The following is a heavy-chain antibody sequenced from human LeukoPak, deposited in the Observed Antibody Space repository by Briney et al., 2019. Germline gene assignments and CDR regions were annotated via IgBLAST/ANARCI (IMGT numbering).Heavy chain of an antibody. CDR1: GYTFTSYG. CDR3: ARTNSIAVARVWFDP. D-gene: IGHD6-19*01. Sequence: ASVKVSCKASGYTFTSYGISWVRQAPGQGLEWMGWISAYNGNTNYAQKLQGRVTMTTDTSTSTAYMELRSLRSDDTAVYYCARTNSIAVARVWFDPWGQGTLVTVSS. V-gene: IGHV1-18*01. J-gene: IGHJ5*02. CDR2: ISAYNGNT.